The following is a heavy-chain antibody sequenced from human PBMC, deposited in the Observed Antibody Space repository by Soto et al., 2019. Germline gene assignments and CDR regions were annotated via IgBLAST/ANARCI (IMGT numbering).Heavy chain of an antibody. CDR1: GGSFSNYY. J-gene: IGHJ4*02. Sequence: QVQLKQWGAGLLKPSETLSLTCAVYGGSFSNYYWSWIRQPPGKGLAWIGEITQSGITNYNPTLTSRVTVSGDASKDQFSLKVSSVTAADTAVYFFARGNSIGSRPADDWGQGTLVSVSS. D-gene: IGHD1-1*01. CDR3: ARGNSIGSRPADD. V-gene: IGHV4-34*01. CDR2: ITQSGIT.